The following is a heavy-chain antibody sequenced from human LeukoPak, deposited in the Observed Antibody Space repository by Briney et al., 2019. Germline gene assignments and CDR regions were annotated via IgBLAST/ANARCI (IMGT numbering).Heavy chain of an antibody. CDR2: ISGSGGST. V-gene: IGHV3-23*01. Sequence: GGSLRLSCAASGFTFSSYAMSWVRQAPGKGLEWVSAISGSGGSTYYADSVKGRFTISRDNSKNTLYLQMSSLRAEDTAVYYCARDDSGGYDLGASDYWGQGTLVTVSS. J-gene: IGHJ4*02. CDR3: ARDDSGGYDLGASDY. D-gene: IGHD3-22*01. CDR1: GFTFSSYA.